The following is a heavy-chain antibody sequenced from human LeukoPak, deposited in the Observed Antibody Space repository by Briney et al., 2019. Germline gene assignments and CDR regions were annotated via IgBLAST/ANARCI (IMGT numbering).Heavy chain of an antibody. Sequence: GGSLRLSCTASGFTFSSYSMNWVRQAPGKGPEWVSYISSSGSTIYYADSVKGRFTISRDNAKNSLYLQMNSLRAEDTAVYYCARDLSLYCSGGSCYSLNYWGQGTLVTVSS. J-gene: IGHJ4*02. CDR3: ARDLSLYCSGGSCYSLNY. CDR1: GFTFSSYS. V-gene: IGHV3-48*04. D-gene: IGHD2-15*01. CDR2: ISSSGSTI.